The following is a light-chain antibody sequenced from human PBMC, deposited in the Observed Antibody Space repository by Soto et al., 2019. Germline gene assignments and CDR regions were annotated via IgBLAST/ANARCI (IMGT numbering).Light chain of an antibody. CDR1: SSDVGGYNY. CDR3: SSYTSSSPHVV. V-gene: IGLV2-14*01. J-gene: IGLJ2*01. CDR2: DVS. Sequence: QSALTQPASVSGSPGQSITISCTGNSSDVGGYNYVSWYQQHPGKAPKLMIYDVSNRPSGVSNRFSGSKSGNTASLTISGLQAEDEADYYCSSYTSSSPHVVFGGGTKLTVL.